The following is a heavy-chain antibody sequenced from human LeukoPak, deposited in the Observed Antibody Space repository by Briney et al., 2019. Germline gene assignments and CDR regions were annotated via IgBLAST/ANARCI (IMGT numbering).Heavy chain of an antibody. CDR3: ARYYGDRFYFDY. D-gene: IGHD4-17*01. J-gene: IGHJ4*02. Sequence: GESLKISCQCSGYSFTTYWIAWVRQLPGKGLEWMGIIYPGDSDTRYSPSFQGQVTISADKSISTAYLQWSSLKASDTAMFYCARYYGDRFYFDYWGQGTLVTVSS. CDR2: IYPGDSDT. CDR1: GYSFTTYW. V-gene: IGHV5-51*01.